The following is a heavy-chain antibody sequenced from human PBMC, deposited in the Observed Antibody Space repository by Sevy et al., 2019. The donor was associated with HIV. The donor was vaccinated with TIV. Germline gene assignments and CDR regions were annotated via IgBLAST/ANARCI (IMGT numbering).Heavy chain of an antibody. CDR3: ARESKDAFDI. CDR2: TSYNGRNK. V-gene: IGHV3-30-3*01. J-gene: IGHJ3*02. Sequence: GGSLRLSCTASGFTFSNYAMHWVRQAPGKGLEWVAFTSYNGRNKYYADSVKGRFTISRDNSKNTLSLQMNILRAEDTAVYYCARESKDAFDIWGQGTMVTVSS. CDR1: GFTFSNYA.